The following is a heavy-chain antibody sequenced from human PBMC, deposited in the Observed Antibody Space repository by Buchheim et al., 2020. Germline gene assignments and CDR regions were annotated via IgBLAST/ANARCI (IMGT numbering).Heavy chain of an antibody. CDR3: ATGGDSAKTGY. V-gene: IGHV4-61*08. CDR1: GGSITSHGQH. D-gene: IGHD2-21*02. J-gene: IGHJ4*02. CDR2: LYSDGTT. Sequence: QVQLQESGPGLVKPSETLSLTCSVSGGSITSHGQHWNWIRQPPGRGLEWIGYLYSDGTTEYNSSLKSRVTISADMSKNQFYLKLTSVTAADTAVYYCATGGDSAKTGYWGQGTL.